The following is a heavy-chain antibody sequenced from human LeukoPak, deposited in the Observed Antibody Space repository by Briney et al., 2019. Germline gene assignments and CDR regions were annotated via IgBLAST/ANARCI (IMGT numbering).Heavy chain of an antibody. V-gene: IGHV4-59*08. Sequence: SETLSLTCTVSGGSISGYYWSWIWQPPGKGLEWIGYISYSGSANYNPSLKSRVSISVDTSKNQFSLNLNSVTAANTAVFYCARHGSGWSFDYWGQGTLVTVSS. D-gene: IGHD6-19*01. CDR2: ISYSGSA. CDR3: ARHGSGWSFDY. CDR1: GGSISGYY. J-gene: IGHJ4*02.